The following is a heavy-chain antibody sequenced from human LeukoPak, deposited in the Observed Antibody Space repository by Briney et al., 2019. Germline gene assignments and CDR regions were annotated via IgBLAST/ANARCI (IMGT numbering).Heavy chain of an antibody. CDR3: AKATYYYDSSGYIAGFDY. D-gene: IGHD3-22*01. J-gene: IGHJ4*02. Sequence: GRSLRLSCAVCGFTFYDYAMHGVRQSPGRGVEWGSGMSWNSGSIGYADSVKGRFTISRDHAQDSLYMQMDSLRAEDRALYYCAKATYYYDSSGYIAGFDYWGQGPLVTVPS. CDR1: GFTFYDYA. CDR2: MSWNSGSI. V-gene: IGHV3-9*01.